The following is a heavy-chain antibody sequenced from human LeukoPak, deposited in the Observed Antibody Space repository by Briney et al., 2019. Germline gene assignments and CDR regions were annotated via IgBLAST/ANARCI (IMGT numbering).Heavy chain of an antibody. CDR2: IDIDGSST. Sequence: GGSLRLSCAASGFTFSTYWMHWVRQAPGKGLVWASRIDIDGSSTEYADSVKGRFTISRGNAKNTLHLQMNSLRAEDTAVYYCARETDTSGSLHFDSWGQGTLVTVSS. V-gene: IGHV3-74*01. J-gene: IGHJ4*02. D-gene: IGHD3-10*01. CDR3: ARETDTSGSLHFDS. CDR1: GFTFSTYW.